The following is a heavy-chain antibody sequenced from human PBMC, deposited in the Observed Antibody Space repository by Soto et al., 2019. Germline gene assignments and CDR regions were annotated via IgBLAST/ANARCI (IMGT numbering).Heavy chain of an antibody. J-gene: IGHJ4*02. CDR2: TRNKANSYTT. Sequence: EVQLVESGGGLVQPGGSLRLSCAASGFTFSDHYMDWVRQAPGKGLEWVGRTRNKANSYTTEYAASVKGRFTISRDDSKNSLYLQMNSLTTEDTAVYYCARAFYYDYAYYFDYWGQGTLVTVSS. CDR3: ARAFYYDYAYYFDY. D-gene: IGHD3-16*01. V-gene: IGHV3-72*01. CDR1: GFTFSDHY.